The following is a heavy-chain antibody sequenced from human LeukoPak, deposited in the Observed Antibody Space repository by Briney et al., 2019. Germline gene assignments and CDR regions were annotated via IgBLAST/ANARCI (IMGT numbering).Heavy chain of an antibody. CDR1: GGSISSSSYY. CDR2: SGST. V-gene: IGHV4-39*01. D-gene: IGHD3-10*01. CDR3: ARQGGSGRSYDY. Sequence: SETLSLTCTVSGGSISSSSYYWGWIRQPPGMGLEWIGTSGSTYYNPSLKSRVIISVDTSKNQFSLKLSSVTAADTAVYYCARQGGSGRSYDYWGQGTLVPVSS. J-gene: IGHJ4*02.